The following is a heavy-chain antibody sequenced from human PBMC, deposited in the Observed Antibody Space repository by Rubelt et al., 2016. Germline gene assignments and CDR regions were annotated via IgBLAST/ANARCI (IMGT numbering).Heavy chain of an antibody. V-gene: IGHV1-18*01. CDR3: ARNLIMITFGGVIVPPDY. CDR1: GYTFTSYG. J-gene: IGHJ4*02. CDR2: ISAYNGNT. Sequence: QVQLVQSGAEVKKPGASVKVSCKASGYTFTSYGISWVRQAPGQGLEWMGWISAYNGNTNYARKLQGRVTMTTDTSTSTAYMELRSLRSDDTAVYYCARNLIMITFGGVIVPPDYWGQGTLVTVSS. D-gene: IGHD3-16*02.